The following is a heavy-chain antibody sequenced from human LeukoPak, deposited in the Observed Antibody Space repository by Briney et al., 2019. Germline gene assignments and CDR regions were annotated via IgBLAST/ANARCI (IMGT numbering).Heavy chain of an antibody. CDR3: AKQYSSSPHYYYYGMDV. Sequence: GGSLRLSCAAPGFTFDDYTMHWVRQAPGKGLEWVSLISWDGGSTYYADSVKGRFTISRDNSKNSLYLQMNSLRTEDTALYYCAKQYSSSPHYYYYGMDVWGQGTTVTVSS. V-gene: IGHV3-43*01. CDR2: ISWDGGST. D-gene: IGHD6-6*01. CDR1: GFTFDDYT. J-gene: IGHJ6*02.